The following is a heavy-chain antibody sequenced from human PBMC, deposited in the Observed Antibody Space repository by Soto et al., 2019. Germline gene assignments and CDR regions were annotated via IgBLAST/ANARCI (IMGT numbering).Heavy chain of an antibody. CDR2: IYYSGST. D-gene: IGHD6-6*01. CDR3: AREGAAPYYYYGMDV. V-gene: IGHV4-31*03. Sequence: PSETLSLTCTVSGGSISSCGYFWSCIHQHPGKGLEWIGFIYYSGSTYYNPSLKSRVTISVDTSKNQFSLKLSSVTAADTAVYYCAREGAAPYYYYGMDVWGQGTTVTVSS. CDR1: GGSISSCGYF. J-gene: IGHJ6*02.